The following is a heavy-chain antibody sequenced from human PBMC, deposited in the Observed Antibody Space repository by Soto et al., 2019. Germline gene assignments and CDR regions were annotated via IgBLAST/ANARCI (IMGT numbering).Heavy chain of an antibody. J-gene: IGHJ5*02. D-gene: IGHD3-10*01. CDR2: IIPIFGTA. CDR3: ARGGRVLPPWSWFDP. Sequence: SVEVSCKASGCTVSSYAIRCARQAPGQGLEWMGGIIPIFGTANYAQKFQGRVTITADESTSTAYMELSSLRSEDTAVYYCARGGRVLPPWSWFDPWGQGTLVTVSS. CDR1: GCTVSSYA. V-gene: IGHV1-69*01.